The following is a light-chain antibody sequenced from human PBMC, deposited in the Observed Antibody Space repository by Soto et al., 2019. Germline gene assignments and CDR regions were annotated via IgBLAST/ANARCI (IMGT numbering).Light chain of an antibody. V-gene: IGLV2-14*01. CDR3: SSFTRSNTWV. CDR1: NSDVGGYSY. CDR2: EVS. Sequence: QSALTQPASVSGSPGHSITISCTGTNSDVGGYSYVSWFQQHPGKAPKLIIYEVSNRPSGVSIRFSGSKSGNMASLTVSGLQAEDEADYYCSSFTRSNTWVIGGGTRLTVL. J-gene: IGLJ3*02.